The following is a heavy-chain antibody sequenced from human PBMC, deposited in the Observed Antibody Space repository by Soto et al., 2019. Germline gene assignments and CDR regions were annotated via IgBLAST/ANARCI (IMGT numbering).Heavy chain of an antibody. CDR1: GGSISSSSYY. V-gene: IGHV4-39*01. Sequence: PSETLSLTCTVSGGSISSSSYYWGWIRQPPGKGLEWIGSIYYSGSTYYNQSLKSRVTISVDTSKNQFSLKLSSVTAADTAVYYCATLGSAPFEDFDYWGQGTLVTVSS. CDR2: IYYSGST. J-gene: IGHJ4*02. CDR3: ATLGSAPFEDFDY. D-gene: IGHD3-9*01.